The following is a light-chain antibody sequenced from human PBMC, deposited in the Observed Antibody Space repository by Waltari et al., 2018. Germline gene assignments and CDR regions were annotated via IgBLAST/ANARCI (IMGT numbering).Light chain of an antibody. CDR2: DNN. CDR3: GTWDSSLSAVV. Sequence: QSVLTQPPSVSAAPGQKVTISCSGTSSNIGNNFVSLYQQFPGTAPKLLIYDNNMRPSGIPDRFSGSKSGTSATLGITGLQSGDEADYHCGTWDSSLSAVVFGGGTKLTVL. CDR1: SSNIGNNF. V-gene: IGLV1-51*01. J-gene: IGLJ3*02.